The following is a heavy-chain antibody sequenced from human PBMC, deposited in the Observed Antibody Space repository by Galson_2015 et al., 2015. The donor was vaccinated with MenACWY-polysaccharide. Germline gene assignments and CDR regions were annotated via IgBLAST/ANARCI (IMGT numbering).Heavy chain of an antibody. Sequence: SLRLSCAPSGFSFSDYAMTWVRQAPGKGLEWVSGIGGSGGETFYADAVKGRFTISRDYSKSTLYLQTSSLRAEDTAAYYCARSPRTYCSGAICHLAMDVWGQGTTVTVSS. J-gene: IGHJ6*02. CDR3: ARSPRTYCSGAICHLAMDV. CDR1: GFSFSDYA. CDR2: IGGSGGET. V-gene: IGHV3-23*01. D-gene: IGHD2-15*01.